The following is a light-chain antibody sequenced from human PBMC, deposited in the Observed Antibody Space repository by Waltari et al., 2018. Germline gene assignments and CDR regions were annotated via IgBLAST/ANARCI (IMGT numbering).Light chain of an antibody. J-gene: IGKJ2*01. CDR1: QGISSY. Sequence: AIRMTQSPYSLSASTGHRVTITCRASQGISSYLAWYQQKPGKAPKLLIYAASTLQSGVPSRFSGSGSGTDFTLTISCLQSEDFATYYCQQYYSYPYTFGQGTKLEIK. CDR2: AAS. V-gene: IGKV1-8*01. CDR3: QQYYSYPYT.